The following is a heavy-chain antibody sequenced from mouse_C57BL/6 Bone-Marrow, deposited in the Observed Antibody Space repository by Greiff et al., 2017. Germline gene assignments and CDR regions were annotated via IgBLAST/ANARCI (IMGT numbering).Heavy chain of an antibody. V-gene: IGHV1-64*01. Sequence: QVQLQQPGAELVKPGASVKLSCKASGYTFTSYWMHWVKQRPGQGLEWIGMIHPNSGSTNYNEKLKSKATLTVAKSSSTAYMQLSSLTSEDSAVYSCARGGAWFAFWGQGTLVTVSA. CDR1: GYTFTSYW. CDR2: IHPNSGST. CDR3: ARGGAWFAF. J-gene: IGHJ3*01.